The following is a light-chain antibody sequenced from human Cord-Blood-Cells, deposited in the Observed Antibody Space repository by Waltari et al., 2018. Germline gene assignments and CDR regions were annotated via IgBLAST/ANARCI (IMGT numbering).Light chain of an antibody. CDR1: QDISNY. Sequence: DIQMTQSPSSLSASVGDRVTITCQASQDISNYLNWYQQKPGKAPKLLLYDESNLETGVPSRFSGSGSGTDFTFTISSLQPEDIATYYCQQYDNLPPLTFGGGTKVEIK. J-gene: IGKJ4*01. V-gene: IGKV1-33*01. CDR2: DES. CDR3: QQYDNLPPLT.